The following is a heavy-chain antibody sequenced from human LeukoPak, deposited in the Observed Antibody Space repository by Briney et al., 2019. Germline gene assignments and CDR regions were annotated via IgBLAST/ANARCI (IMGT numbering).Heavy chain of an antibody. J-gene: IGHJ4*02. CDR2: IKQDGSET. V-gene: IGHV3-7*01. Sequence: GGSLRLSCAASGFTFSGYWMTWARQAPGKGLEWVANIKQDGSETYYVDSVKGRFTISRDNARNSLYLQMNSLRVEDTAVYYCARGKGVDYWGQGILVTVSS. CDR3: ARGKGVDY. CDR1: GFTFSGYW.